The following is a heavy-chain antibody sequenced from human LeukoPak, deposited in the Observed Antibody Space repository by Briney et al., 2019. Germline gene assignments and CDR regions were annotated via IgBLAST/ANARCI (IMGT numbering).Heavy chain of an antibody. CDR1: GGTFSSYA. J-gene: IGHJ4*02. CDR3: AREPPILATVTNESDDY. D-gene: IGHD4-17*01. Sequence: SVKVSCKASGGTFSSYAISWVRQAPGQGLEWMGRIIPILGIANYAQKFQGRVTITADKSTSTAYMELSSLRSEDTAVYYCAREPPILATVTNESDDYWGQGTLVTVSS. V-gene: IGHV1-69*04. CDR2: IIPILGIA.